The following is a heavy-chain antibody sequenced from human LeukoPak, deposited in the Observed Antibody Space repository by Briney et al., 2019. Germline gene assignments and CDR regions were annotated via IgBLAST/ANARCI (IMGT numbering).Heavy chain of an antibody. Sequence: GGSLRLSCAASGFTFSSYSMNWVRQAPGKGLEWVSYISSSSSTIYYADSVKGRFTISRDNAKNSLYLQMNSLRAEDTAVYYCASGYCSGGSCYYYYYGMDVWGQGTTVTVSS. J-gene: IGHJ6*02. CDR3: ASGYCSGGSCYYYYYGMDV. D-gene: IGHD2-15*01. CDR1: GFTFSSYS. CDR2: ISSSSSTI. V-gene: IGHV3-48*04.